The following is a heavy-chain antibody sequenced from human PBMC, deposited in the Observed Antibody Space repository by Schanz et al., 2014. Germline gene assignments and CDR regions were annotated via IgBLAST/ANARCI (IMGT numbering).Heavy chain of an antibody. D-gene: IGHD1-26*01. J-gene: IGHJ4*02. CDR2: INQDGSQK. CDR1: RLTFGNYC. Sequence: EVYLVESGGGLVQPGGSLRLSCATSRLTFGNYCMSWVRQAPGKGLEWVANINQDGSQKYYVGSVKGRFTISRDNSKNTLYLQMNSLRAEDTAVYYCAKGFREFDYWGQGTLVTVSS. V-gene: IGHV3-7*03. CDR3: AKGFREFDY.